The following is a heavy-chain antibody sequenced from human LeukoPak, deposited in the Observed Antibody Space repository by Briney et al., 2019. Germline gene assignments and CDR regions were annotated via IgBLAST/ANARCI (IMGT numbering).Heavy chain of an antibody. J-gene: IGHJ4*02. CDR3: QSRFLEWLLDY. Sequence: SETLSLTCTVSGGSISSNNYFWGWIRQPPGKGLEWIGSIYNSGSTYYNPSLKSRVTISVDTSKNQFSLKLNSVTAADTAMYYCQSRFLEWLLDYWGQGTLVTVSS. CDR1: GGSISSNNYF. CDR2: IYNSGST. D-gene: IGHD3-3*01. V-gene: IGHV4-39*01.